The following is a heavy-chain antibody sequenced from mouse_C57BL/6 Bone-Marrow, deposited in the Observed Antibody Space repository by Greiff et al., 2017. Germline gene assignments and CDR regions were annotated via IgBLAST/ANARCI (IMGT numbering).Heavy chain of an antibody. CDR3: ARGGFYYFDY. CDR2: ISSGSSTI. CDR1: GFSFSSFG. V-gene: IGHV5-17*02. Sequence: EVKLMESGGGLVQPGGSRKLSCAASGFSFSSFGMHWVRQAPGKGLEWVAYISSGSSTIYYADTVKGRFTITRDNPKNTPFLQVTSLMSEDTAMYYCARGGFYYFDYWGQGTTLTVSS. J-gene: IGHJ2*01.